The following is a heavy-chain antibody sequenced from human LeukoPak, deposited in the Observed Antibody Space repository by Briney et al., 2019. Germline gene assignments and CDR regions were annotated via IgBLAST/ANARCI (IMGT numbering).Heavy chain of an antibody. CDR1: GYTFTSYG. CDR2: IIAYNGNT. J-gene: IGHJ4*02. V-gene: IGHV1-18*01. D-gene: IGHD6-13*01. CDR3: ARAPPSPGSSWYSEFDY. Sequence: GSSVKVSCKASGYTFTSYGISWVRQAPGQGLEWMGWIIAYNGNTNYAQKLQGRVTITTDTSTSTAYMELRSLRSDDTAVHYRARAPPSPGSSWYSEFDYWGPGTLVTVSS.